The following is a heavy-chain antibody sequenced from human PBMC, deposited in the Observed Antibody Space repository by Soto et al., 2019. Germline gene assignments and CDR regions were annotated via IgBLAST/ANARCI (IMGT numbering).Heavy chain of an antibody. J-gene: IGHJ6*02. V-gene: IGHV3-74*01. CDR1: GFTFSSYW. Sequence: GGSLRLSCAASGFTFSSYWMHWVRQAPGKGLVWVSRINSDGSSTSYADSVKGRFTISRDNAKNTLYLQMNSLRAEDTAVYYCARDPTVPLSGSYYYYYGMDVWGQGTTVTVSS. CDR3: ARDPTVPLSGSYYYYYGMDV. CDR2: INSDGSST. D-gene: IGHD1-26*01.